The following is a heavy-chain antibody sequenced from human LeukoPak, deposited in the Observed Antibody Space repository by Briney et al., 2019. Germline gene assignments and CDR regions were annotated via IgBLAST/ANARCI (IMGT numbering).Heavy chain of an antibody. CDR2: MNPNSGNT. J-gene: IGHJ5*02. V-gene: IGHV1-8*03. CDR3: AGVPSKQQLFKRRSWFDP. Sequence: ASVKVSCNASGYTFTSYDINWLRQATGQGLEWMGWMNPNSGNTGYAQKFQGRVTITRNTSISTAYMELSSLRSEDTAVYYCAGVPSKQQLFKRRSWFDPWGQGTLVTVSS. CDR1: GYTFTSYD. D-gene: IGHD6-13*01.